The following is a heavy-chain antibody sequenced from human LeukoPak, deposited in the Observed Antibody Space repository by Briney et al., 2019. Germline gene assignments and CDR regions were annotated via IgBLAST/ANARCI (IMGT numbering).Heavy chain of an antibody. D-gene: IGHD6-13*01. V-gene: IGHV3-30*04. CDR1: GFTFSSYA. J-gene: IGHJ1*01. Sequence: PGRSLRLSCAAPGFTFSSYAMHWVRQALGKGLEWGAVISYDGSNKYYADSVKGRFTISRDNSKNTLYLQMNSLRAEDTAVYYCARGGAAAAHLGIEYCQHWGQGALVTVSS. CDR2: ISYDGSNK. CDR3: ARGGAAAAHLGIEYCQH.